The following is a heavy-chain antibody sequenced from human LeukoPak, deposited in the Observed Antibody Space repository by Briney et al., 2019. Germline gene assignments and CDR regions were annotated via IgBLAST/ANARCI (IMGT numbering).Heavy chain of an antibody. CDR2: INPYSGGT. D-gene: IGHD5-12*01. V-gene: IGHV1-2*02. Sequence: ASVKVSCKASGYTFTGFYIHWVRQAPGQGLEWMGWINPYSGGTDYAQKFQGRVTMTRDTSISTAYMDLNRLRSDDTAVYYCATARDILTTISVGGFDYWGQGTLVTVSS. J-gene: IGHJ4*02. CDR3: ATARDILTTISVGGFDY. CDR1: GYTFTGFY.